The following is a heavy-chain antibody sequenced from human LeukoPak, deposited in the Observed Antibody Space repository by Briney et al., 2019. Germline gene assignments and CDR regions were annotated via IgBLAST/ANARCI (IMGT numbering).Heavy chain of an antibody. CDR3: ASPSRYCSSTSCFAEYFLL. D-gene: IGHD2-2*01. V-gene: IGHV3-23*01. CDR1: GFTFSSYA. CDR2: INSGGST. Sequence: GTLSLTCAASGFTFSSYALSWVRQAPGKGLEWVSDINSGGSTYYADSVKGRFTISRDNSKNTLYLQMNSLRAADTAVYYCASPSRYCSSTSCFAEYFLLWGQSTLVTVSS. J-gene: IGHJ1*01.